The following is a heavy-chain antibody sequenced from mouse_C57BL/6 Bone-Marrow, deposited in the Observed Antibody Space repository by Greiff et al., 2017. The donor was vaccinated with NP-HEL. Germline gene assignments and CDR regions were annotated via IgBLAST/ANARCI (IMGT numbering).Heavy chain of an antibody. CDR3: ARWGYYGSSYVPYFDV. D-gene: IGHD1-1*01. CDR2: IYPGSGNT. Sequence: QSGAELVRPGASVKLSCKASGYTFTDYYINWVKQRPGQGLEWIARIYPGSGNTYYNEKFKGKATLTAEKSSSTAYMQLSSLTSEDSAVYFCARWGYYGSSYVPYFDVWATGTTVTVSS. J-gene: IGHJ1*03. CDR1: GYTFTDYY. V-gene: IGHV1-76*01.